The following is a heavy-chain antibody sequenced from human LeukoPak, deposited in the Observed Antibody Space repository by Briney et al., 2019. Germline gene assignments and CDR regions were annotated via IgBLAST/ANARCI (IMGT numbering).Heavy chain of an antibody. CDR2: ISSSGSTI. CDR3: ARAAPYLGGDY. J-gene: IGHJ4*02. Sequence: GGSLRLSCAASGFTFSSYSMNWVRQAPGKGLEWVSYISSSGSTIYYADSVKGRFTISRDNAKNSLYLQMNSLRAEDTAVYYCARAAPYLGGDYWGQGTLVTVSS. CDR1: GFTFSSYS. V-gene: IGHV3-48*04.